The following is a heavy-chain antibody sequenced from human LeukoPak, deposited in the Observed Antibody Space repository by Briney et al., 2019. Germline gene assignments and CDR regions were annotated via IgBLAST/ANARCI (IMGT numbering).Heavy chain of an antibody. J-gene: IGHJ5*02. Sequence: GRSLRLSCAASGFTFSSYGMHWVRQAPGKGLEWVAVISYDGSNKYYADSVKGRFTISRDNSKNTLYLQMNSLRAEDTALYYCAKGAGTCSGGDCYPNWFDPWGQGTLVTVSS. V-gene: IGHV3-30*18. CDR1: GFTFSSYG. CDR2: ISYDGSNK. D-gene: IGHD2-15*01. CDR3: AKGAGTCSGGDCYPNWFDP.